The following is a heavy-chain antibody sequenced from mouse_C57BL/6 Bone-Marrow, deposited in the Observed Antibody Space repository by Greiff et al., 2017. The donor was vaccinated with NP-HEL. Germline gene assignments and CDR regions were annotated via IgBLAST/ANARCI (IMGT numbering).Heavy chain of an antibody. J-gene: IGHJ2*01. CDR1: GFSFNTYA. Sequence: DVKLVESGGGLVQPKGSLKLSCAASGFSFNTYAMNWVRQAPGQGLEWVARIRSKSNNYATYYADSLKARFTISRDASARMLYLQMNNVKTEDTAMYYCVRQGYDGYYLDYWGQGTTLTVSS. CDR2: IRSKSNNYAT. D-gene: IGHD2-3*01. CDR3: VRQGYDGYYLDY. V-gene: IGHV10-1*01.